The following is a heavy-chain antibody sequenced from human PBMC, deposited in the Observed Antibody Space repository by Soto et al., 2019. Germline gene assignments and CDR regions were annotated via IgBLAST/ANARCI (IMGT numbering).Heavy chain of an antibody. CDR2: MSRYGDFT. Sequence: EVQLLESGGDLIQPGGSLRLSCAASGFTFNIYAMTWVRQAPGKGLEWVSAMSRYGDFTYYAASVEGRFTLSRDNSQXXXXXXXXXXXXXXXXXXXXXXXXXXXHDSRGYLFDNWGQGTLVTVSS. D-gene: IGHD3-22*01. CDR1: GFTFNIYA. V-gene: IGHV3-23*01. CDR3: XXXXXXXHDSRGYLFDN. J-gene: IGHJ4*02.